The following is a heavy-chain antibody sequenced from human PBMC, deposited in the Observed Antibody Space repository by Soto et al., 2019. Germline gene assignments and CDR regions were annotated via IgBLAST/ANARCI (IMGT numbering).Heavy chain of an antibody. CDR3: ARGLTSGSGSYQPPSIGPYYFDY. D-gene: IGHD3-10*01. CDR2: INHSGST. Sequence: SETLSLTCAVYGGSFSGYYWSWIRQPPGKGLEWIGEINHSGSTNYNPSLKSRVTISVDTSKNQFSLKLSSVTAADTAVYYCARGLTSGSGSYQPPSIGPYYFDYWGQGTLVTVSS. V-gene: IGHV4-34*01. J-gene: IGHJ4*02. CDR1: GGSFSGYY.